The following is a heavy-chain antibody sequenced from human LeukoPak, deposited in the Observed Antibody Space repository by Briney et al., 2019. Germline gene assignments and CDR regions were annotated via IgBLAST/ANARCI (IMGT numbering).Heavy chain of an antibody. CDR3: ARDLGPSYSEYDWRGIFDY. D-gene: IGHD1-26*01. V-gene: IGHV3-74*01. CDR2: INSDGSST. J-gene: IGHJ4*02. Sequence: GGSLKLSCAASGFTFSSYSMNWVRQAPGRGLEWVSRINSDGSSTSYADSVKGRFTISRDNAKNTLYLQMNSLRAEDTAVYYCARDLGPSYSEYDWRGIFDYWGQGTLVTVSA. CDR1: GFTFSSYS.